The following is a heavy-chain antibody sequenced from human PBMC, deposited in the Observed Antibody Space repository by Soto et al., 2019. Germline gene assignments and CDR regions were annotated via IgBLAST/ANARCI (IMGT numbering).Heavy chain of an antibody. D-gene: IGHD6-19*01. J-gene: IGHJ5*02. CDR1: DGSFSGYY. CDR2: INHSGST. CDR3: AKDFSGWGIGWSDP. V-gene: IGHV4-34*01. Sequence: ASETLSHTCAVYDGSFSGYYWSWIRQPPGKGLEWIGEINHSGSTNYNPSLKRRVTISVDTSKNQFSLKLSSVPAADTVVFFCAKDFSGWGIGWSDPRVKGTSVPVSS.